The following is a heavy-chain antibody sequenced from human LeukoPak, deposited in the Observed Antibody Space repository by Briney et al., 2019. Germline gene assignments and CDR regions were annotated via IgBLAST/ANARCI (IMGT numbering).Heavy chain of an antibody. Sequence: GGSLRLSCVASGFTFEEYGMSWVRQTPGKGLEWVSGISLNGGATGYADSVKGRFTISRDNAKNSVYLQINRLRAEDTAVYYCARRGTIAVPVFWFDPWGQGTLVIVSS. V-gene: IGHV3-20*04. CDR1: GFTFEEYG. CDR3: ARRGTIAVPVFWFDP. J-gene: IGHJ5*02. CDR2: ISLNGGAT. D-gene: IGHD6-19*01.